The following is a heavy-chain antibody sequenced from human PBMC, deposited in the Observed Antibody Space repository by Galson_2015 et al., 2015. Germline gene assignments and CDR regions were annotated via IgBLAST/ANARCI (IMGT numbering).Heavy chain of an antibody. CDR2: IYYTGNT. V-gene: IGHV4-31*03. J-gene: IGHJ2*01. CDR3: ARVSPYWYFDL. CDR1: GASMNSGGYY. Sequence: TLSLTCTVSGASMNSGGYYWAWIRQHPGKGLEWIGSIYYTGNTYNNPSLKSRLTTSIDLSDNHFSLELTSVTAADTAVYFCARVSPYWYFDLWGRGTLVTVSS.